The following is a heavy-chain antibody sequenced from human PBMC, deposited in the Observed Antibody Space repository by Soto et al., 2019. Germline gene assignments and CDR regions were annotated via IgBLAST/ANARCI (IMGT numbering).Heavy chain of an antibody. CDR2: FDPEDGET. CDR1: GYTLTELS. J-gene: IGHJ6*02. V-gene: IGHV1-24*01. Sequence: ASVKVSCKVSGYTLTELSMHWVRQAPGKGLEWMGGFDPEDGETIYAQKFQGRVTMTEDTSTDTAYMELSSLRSEDTAVYYCAKDKEGVWSGYYRTYYYYGMEVWGQGTTVTLSS. CDR3: AKDKEGVWSGYYRTYYYYGMEV. D-gene: IGHD3-3*01.